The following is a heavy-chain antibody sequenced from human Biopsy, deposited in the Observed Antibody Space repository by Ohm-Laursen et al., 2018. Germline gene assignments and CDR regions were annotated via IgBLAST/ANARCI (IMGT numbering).Heavy chain of an antibody. V-gene: IGHV1-69*06. Sequence: ASVTVSCKVSGATFSNYAINWLRQAPGQGLEWMGGINPMFGTAKYAQRFQGRVTITADKSTSTADMELSSLRSDDTAVYYCARSFGVVINFEHNWFDPWGQGTLVTVSS. CDR3: ARSFGVVINFEHNWFDP. D-gene: IGHD3-3*01. CDR2: INPMFGTA. J-gene: IGHJ5*02. CDR1: GATFSNYA.